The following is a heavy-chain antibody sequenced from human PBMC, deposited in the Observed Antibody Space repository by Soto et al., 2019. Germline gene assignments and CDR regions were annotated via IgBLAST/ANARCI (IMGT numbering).Heavy chain of an antibody. D-gene: IGHD6-19*01. Sequence: QAQLVQSGAEVKKPGASVKVSCQASGYTFTSYDISWVRQAPGQGLEWMGWLNPTNGDTDYAQKFQGRVTMTRNTSMNTAYMELRSLSTDDTAVFYCAIADRMAAPMDYAMDVWGQGTTVTVSS. J-gene: IGHJ6*02. CDR2: LNPTNGDT. CDR3: AIADRMAAPMDYAMDV. V-gene: IGHV1-8*01. CDR1: GYTFTSYD.